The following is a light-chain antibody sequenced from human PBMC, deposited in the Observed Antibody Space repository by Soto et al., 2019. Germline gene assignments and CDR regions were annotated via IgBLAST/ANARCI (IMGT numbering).Light chain of an antibody. CDR3: QQSYSTPYT. Sequence: DIQMTQSPSSLSASVGDRVSITCRASQSISTYLNWYQQKPGKAPKVLIYAASSLQSGVPSRFRGSGSGTDFTLTISSLQPEDFATYSCQQSYSTPYTFGQGTKLEIK. V-gene: IGKV1-39*01. J-gene: IGKJ2*01. CDR1: QSISTY. CDR2: AAS.